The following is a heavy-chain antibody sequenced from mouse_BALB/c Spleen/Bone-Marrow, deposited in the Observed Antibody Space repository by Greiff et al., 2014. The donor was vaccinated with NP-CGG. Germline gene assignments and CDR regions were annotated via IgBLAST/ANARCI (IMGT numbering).Heavy chain of an antibody. Sequence: EVQLQQSGPDLVKPSQSLSLTCTVTGYSITSGYSWHWIRQFPGNKLELMGYIPYSGSTNYNPSLKSRISITRATSKNQFFLQLNSVTTEDTATYYCARRGGNHAAWFAYWGQGTLVTVSA. V-gene: IGHV3-1*02. CDR2: IPYSGST. CDR3: ARRGGNHAAWFAY. J-gene: IGHJ3*01. CDR1: GYSITSGYS. D-gene: IGHD2-1*01.